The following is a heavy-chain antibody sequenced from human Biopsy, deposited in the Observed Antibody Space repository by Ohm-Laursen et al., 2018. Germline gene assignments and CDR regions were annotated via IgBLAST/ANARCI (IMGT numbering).Heavy chain of an antibody. CDR2: IFNSANT. D-gene: IGHD6-6*01. CDR3: ARGEYSSSIFDH. Sequence: SQTLSLTCTVSGGSISSGGSYWSWIRQRPGKGLEWIGYIFNSANTYYNPSLKNLITISGDTSKNQFSLKLNSVTAADTAMYYCARGEYSSSIFDHWGQGTLVTVSS. CDR1: GGSISSGGSY. V-gene: IGHV4-31*01. J-gene: IGHJ4*02.